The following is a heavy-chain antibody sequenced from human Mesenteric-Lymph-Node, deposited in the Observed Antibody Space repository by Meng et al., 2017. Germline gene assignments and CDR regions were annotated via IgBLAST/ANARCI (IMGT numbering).Heavy chain of an antibody. CDR1: GFTLSAYA. Sequence: EGRLGESGGGLFQPGGALSSSGAALGFTLSAYAMSWVRQAPGKGLEWVSFSSGTGASAHYADSVKGRFTISRDNPRNTLYLQMDKLRVEDTAIYYCARDGYNYVAFDFWGQGILVTVSS. J-gene: IGHJ4*02. D-gene: IGHD3-22*01. CDR2: SSGTGASA. V-gene: IGHV3-23*04. CDR3: ARDGYNYVAFDF.